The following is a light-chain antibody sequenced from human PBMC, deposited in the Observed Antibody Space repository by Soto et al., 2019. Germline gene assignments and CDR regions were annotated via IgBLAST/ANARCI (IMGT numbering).Light chain of an antibody. V-gene: IGLV1-44*01. Sequence: QSVLTQPPSASGTPGQRVTISCSRSSSNIGSNTVNWYQQLPGTAPKLLIYSNNQRPSGVPDRFSGSKSGTSASLAISGLQSEDEADYYCAAWDDSLVFGGGTKVTVL. CDR1: SSNIGSNT. CDR2: SNN. CDR3: AAWDDSLV. J-gene: IGLJ2*01.